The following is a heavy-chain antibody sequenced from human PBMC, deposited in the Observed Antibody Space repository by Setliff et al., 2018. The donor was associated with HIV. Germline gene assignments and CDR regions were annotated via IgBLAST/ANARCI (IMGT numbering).Heavy chain of an antibody. CDR1: GLSINFGYY. V-gene: IGHV4-38-2*02. CDR2: VYHDGNS. D-gene: IGHD1-20*01. CDR3: VTSKPHNWNDGANWFDP. J-gene: IGHJ5*02. Sequence: PSETLSLTCSVSGLSINFGYYWGWIRQPPGKGLEWIGSVYHDGNSYFNPSLKSRVTISMDTSKNQVSLRLKSVTAADTAISYCVTSKPHNWNDGANWFDPWGQGTLVTVSS.